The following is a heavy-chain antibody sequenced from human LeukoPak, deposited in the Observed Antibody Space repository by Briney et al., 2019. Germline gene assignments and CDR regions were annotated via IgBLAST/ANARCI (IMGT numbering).Heavy chain of an antibody. Sequence: GGSLRLSCAVSGFTVSGNYMSWVRQAPGKGLEWVSLIYSGGTTYYADSVKGRFTISRDNSKNTLYLQMNSLRAEDTAVYYCARESVAGRIGEWGQGTLVTVSS. CDR3: ARESVAGRIGE. V-gene: IGHV3-53*01. J-gene: IGHJ4*02. CDR2: IYSGGTT. D-gene: IGHD6-19*01. CDR1: GFTVSGNY.